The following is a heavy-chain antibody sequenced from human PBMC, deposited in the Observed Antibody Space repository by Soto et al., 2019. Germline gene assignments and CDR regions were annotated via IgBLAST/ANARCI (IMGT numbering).Heavy chain of an antibody. CDR1: GGTFSRYA. J-gene: IGHJ5*02. V-gene: IGHV1-69*01. D-gene: IGHD1-26*01. Sequence: VQLVQSGAEVKKPGSSVKVSWKASGGTFSRYAISWVRQAPGQGLEWMGGIIPIFGTANYAQKFQGRVTIAADESTSTAYMELSSLRFEDTAVYYCARAIVGPTTTGWLDPWGQGTLVTVSS. CDR3: ARAIVGPTTTGWLDP. CDR2: IIPIFGTA.